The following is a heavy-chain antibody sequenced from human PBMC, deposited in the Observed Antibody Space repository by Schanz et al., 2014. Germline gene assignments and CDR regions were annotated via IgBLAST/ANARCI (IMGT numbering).Heavy chain of an antibody. CDR2: MHNSGST. CDR1: RHSFSSSNW. Sequence: QVQLQESGPGLVKPSETLSLTCVVSRHSFSSSNWWGWIRQPPGKGLEWIGYMHNSGSTSYNPSLKSRVTISVDTSKSQFSLKLSSVTAADTAVYYCARGGYGSGSYREFDYWGQGTLVTVSS. CDR3: ARGGYGSGSYREFDY. D-gene: IGHD3-10*01. J-gene: IGHJ4*02. V-gene: IGHV4-28*03.